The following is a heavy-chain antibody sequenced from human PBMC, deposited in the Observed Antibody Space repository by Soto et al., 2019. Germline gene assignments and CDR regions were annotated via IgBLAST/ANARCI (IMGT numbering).Heavy chain of an antibody. Sequence: SQTLSLTCAISGDSVSSNSAALNWIRQSPSRGLEWLGRTYYRSKWYNDYAVSVKSRITINPDTSKNHFSLQLKSVTPEDTALYYCASLAPGGSGGGGDYWGQGTLVTVSS. CDR3: ASLAPGGSGGGGDY. V-gene: IGHV6-1*01. CDR2: TYYRSKWYN. CDR1: GDSVSSNSAA. D-gene: IGHD6-19*01. J-gene: IGHJ4*02.